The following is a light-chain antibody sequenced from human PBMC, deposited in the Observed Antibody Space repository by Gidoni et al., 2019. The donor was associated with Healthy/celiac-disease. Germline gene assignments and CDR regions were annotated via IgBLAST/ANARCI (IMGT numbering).Light chain of an antibody. CDR3: QQYDNLPLYT. V-gene: IGKV1-33*01. Sequence: DIHMTHSPSSLSASVGDRVTNTCQASQDISNYLNWYQQKPGKAPKLLIFDASNLETGVPSRFSGSGSGTDFTFTISSLQPEDIATYYCQQYDNLPLYTFGQGTKLEIK. CDR1: QDISNY. CDR2: DAS. J-gene: IGKJ2*01.